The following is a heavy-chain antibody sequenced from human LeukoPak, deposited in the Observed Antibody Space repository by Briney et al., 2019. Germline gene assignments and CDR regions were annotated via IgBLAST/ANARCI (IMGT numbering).Heavy chain of an antibody. D-gene: IGHD2-2*01. CDR1: GYTFTSYY. CDR2: INPSGGST. Sequence: GASVKVSCKASGYTFTSYYMHWVRQAPGQGLEWMGIINPSGGSTSYAQKFQGRVTMTRDTSISTAYMELSRLRSDDTAVYYCAFPPQYQPQPGGNYWGQGTLVTVSS. J-gene: IGHJ4*02. CDR3: AFPPQYQPQPGGNY. V-gene: IGHV1-46*01.